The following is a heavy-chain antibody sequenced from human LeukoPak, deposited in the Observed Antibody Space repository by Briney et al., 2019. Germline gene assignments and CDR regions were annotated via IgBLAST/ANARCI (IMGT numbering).Heavy chain of an antibody. D-gene: IGHD3-9*01. V-gene: IGHV3-53*01. CDR2: IYSGGST. CDR3: AKGPYSNHWFYFHF. Sequence: PGGSLRLSCATSGFTVSNNYMSWVRPAPGEGLEWVSVIYSGGSTYFADSVKGRFTISRENSKNTLYLQMNSLRAEDTAVYYCAKGPYSNHWFYFHFRGQGNLVTVSP. CDR1: GFTVSNNY. J-gene: IGHJ4*02.